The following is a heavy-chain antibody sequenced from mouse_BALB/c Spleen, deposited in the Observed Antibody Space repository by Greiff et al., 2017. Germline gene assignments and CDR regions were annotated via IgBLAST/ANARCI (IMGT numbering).Heavy chain of an antibody. CDR3: TRKETGFYLDY. CDR2: IYPGSGST. Sequence: LQQPGSELVRPGASVKLSCKASGYTFTSYWMHWVKQRPGQGLEWIGNIYPGSGSTNYDEKFKSKATLTVDTSSSTAYMQLSSLTSEDSAVYYCTRKETGFYLDYWGQGTTLTVSS. CDR1: GYTFTSYW. D-gene: IGHD4-1*01. J-gene: IGHJ2*01. V-gene: IGHV1S22*01.